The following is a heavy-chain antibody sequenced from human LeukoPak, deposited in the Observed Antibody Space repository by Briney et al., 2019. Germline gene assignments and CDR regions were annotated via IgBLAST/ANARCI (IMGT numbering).Heavy chain of an antibody. V-gene: IGHV1-2*02. CDR1: GYTFTGYY. Sequence: GASVKVSCKAAGYTFTGYYMHWERQGPGQGLEWVGWIEPNSGGTNYAQKFQGRVTMTRDTSISTAYMELSRLRSDDTAVYYCARYDILTPGDYWGQGTLVTVSS. CDR2: IEPNSGGT. CDR3: ARYDILTPGDY. J-gene: IGHJ4*02. D-gene: IGHD3-9*01.